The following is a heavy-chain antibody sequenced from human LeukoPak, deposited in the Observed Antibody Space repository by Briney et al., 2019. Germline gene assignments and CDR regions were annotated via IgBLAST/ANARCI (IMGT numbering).Heavy chain of an antibody. CDR3: ARDPWGYFDSSGYSAYYFDS. D-gene: IGHD3-22*01. CDR2: ISYDGNND. Sequence: PGGSLRLSRAASGFTFSSFGMHWVRQAPGKGLEWVAVISYDGNNDYYADSVKGRFTVSRDNFENTVFLEMNSLRFDDTAIYYCARDPWGYFDSSGYSAYYFDSWGQGALVTVSS. CDR1: GFTFSSFG. J-gene: IGHJ4*02. V-gene: IGHV3-30*19.